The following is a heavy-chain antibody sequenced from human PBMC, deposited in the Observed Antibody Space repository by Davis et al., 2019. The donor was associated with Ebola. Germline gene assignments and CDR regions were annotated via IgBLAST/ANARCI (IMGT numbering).Heavy chain of an antibody. CDR3: ARHYTSKFESDY. CDR2: IDPSVSYT. D-gene: IGHD3-3*01. V-gene: IGHV5-10-1*01. J-gene: IGHJ4*02. CDR1: GYSFFSYW. Sequence: PGGSLRLSCKGSGYSFFSYWISWVRQMPGKGLEWMGTIDPSVSYTNYGPSFEGHVTISADTSISTAYLQWHSLKASDTAMYYCARHYTSKFESDYWGQGTLVSVSS.